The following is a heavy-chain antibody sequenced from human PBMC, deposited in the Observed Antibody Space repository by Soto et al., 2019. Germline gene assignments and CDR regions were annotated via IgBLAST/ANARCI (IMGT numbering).Heavy chain of an antibody. CDR1: GFTFSSYD. J-gene: IGHJ6*02. V-gene: IGHV3-13*01. CDR2: IGKGGDT. D-gene: IGHD3-10*01. CDR3: VRDPAGHGMDV. Sequence: EVQLVESGGDLVQPGGSLRLSCAASGFTFSSYDMQWVRQVTGKGLEWVSSIGKGGDTYYAGSVKGRFTISRENAKNSLYLQMSSLRAGDTAVYYCVRDPAGHGMDVWGQGTRGTVSS.